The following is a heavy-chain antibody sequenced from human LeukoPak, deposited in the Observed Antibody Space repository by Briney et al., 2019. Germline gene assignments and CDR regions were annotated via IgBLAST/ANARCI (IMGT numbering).Heavy chain of an antibody. CDR3: ARGTIAAADYYYMDV. V-gene: IGHV4-61*02. CDR2: IYTSGST. CDR1: GGSINIGTYY. Sequence: SETLSLTCTVSGGSINIGTYYWSWIRQPAGKGLEWIGLIYTSGSTNYNPSLKSRVIISVDTSKNQFSLKLTSVTAADTAVYYCARGTIAAADYYYMDVWGKGTTVTISS. J-gene: IGHJ6*03. D-gene: IGHD6-13*01.